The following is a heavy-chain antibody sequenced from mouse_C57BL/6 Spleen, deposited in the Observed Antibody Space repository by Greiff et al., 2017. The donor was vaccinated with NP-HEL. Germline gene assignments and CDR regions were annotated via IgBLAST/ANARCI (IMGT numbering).Heavy chain of an antibody. J-gene: IGHJ4*01. CDR3: AHDGYYDMED. V-gene: IGHV14-3*01. CDR2: IAPPNGNT. Sequence: VHVKQSVAELVRPGVSAKLSCTAPGFNTKNTYMHWVKQRPEQGLESIGRIAPPNGNTKHAPKFQGPAPITADTSSNTAYMQLSSLTSDDTASYYCAHDGYYDMEDGGQGNAVDVSS. D-gene: IGHD2-3*01. CDR1: GFNTKNTY.